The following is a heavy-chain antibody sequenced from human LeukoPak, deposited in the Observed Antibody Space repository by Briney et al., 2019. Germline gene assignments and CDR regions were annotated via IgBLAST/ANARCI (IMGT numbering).Heavy chain of an antibody. CDR1: GFTFSSYW. V-gene: IGHV3-7*01. D-gene: IGHD3-3*01. Sequence: GSLRLSCAASGFTFSSYWMSWVRQAPGKGLEWVANIKHDGSEKCYVDSVKGRFTISRDNAKNSLYLQMNSLRAEDTAVYYCARSAGDFWSGYFRGLWFDYWGQGTLVTVSS. CDR2: IKHDGSEK. CDR3: ARSAGDFWSGYFRGLWFDY. J-gene: IGHJ4*02.